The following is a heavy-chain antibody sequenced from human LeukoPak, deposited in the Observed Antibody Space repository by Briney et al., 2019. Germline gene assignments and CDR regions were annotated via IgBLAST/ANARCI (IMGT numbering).Heavy chain of an antibody. J-gene: IGHJ4*02. V-gene: IGHV4-38-2*02. CDR2: VFHSGNT. Sequence: PSETLSLTCTVSGYSISSTYYWGWIRQPPGKGLEWVGSVFHSGNTYYNPSLKSRLTISADTSKNQFSLTLTSVTAADTAVHYCARDRSVGVLPAPPFDFWGQGTLVTVSS. CDR1: GYSISSTYY. D-gene: IGHD6-6*01. CDR3: ARDRSVGVLPAPPFDF.